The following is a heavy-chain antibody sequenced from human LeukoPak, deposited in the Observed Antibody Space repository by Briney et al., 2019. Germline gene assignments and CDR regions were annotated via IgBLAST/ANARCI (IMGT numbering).Heavy chain of an antibody. V-gene: IGHV1-2*02. Sequence: ASVKVSCKASGYTFTGYYMHWVRQAPGQGLEWMGRINPNSGGTNYAQKFQGRVTMTRDTSTSTAYMELSRLRSDDTAVYYRARGLGPDYYYMHVRGKGGTATVS. D-gene: IGHD7-27*01. CDR2: INPNSGGT. CDR3: ARGLGPDYYYMHV. CDR1: GYTFTGYY. J-gene: IGHJ6*03.